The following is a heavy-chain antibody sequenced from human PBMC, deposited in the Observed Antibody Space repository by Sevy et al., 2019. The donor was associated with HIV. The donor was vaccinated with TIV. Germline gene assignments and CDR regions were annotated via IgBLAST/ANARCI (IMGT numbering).Heavy chain of an antibody. J-gene: IGHJ3*01. V-gene: IGHV4-59*08. CDR2: VYYIGGT. CDR3: ARRYYFAF. D-gene: IGHD3-10*01. Sequence: SETLSLTCTVSGGSINSDPWNWIRQPPGKGLEWFGYVYYIGGTNYNPSLKNRVTISVNRTKNQFSLNLTLVTAADTAVYYCARRYYFAFWGQGTMVTVSS. CDR1: GGSINSDP.